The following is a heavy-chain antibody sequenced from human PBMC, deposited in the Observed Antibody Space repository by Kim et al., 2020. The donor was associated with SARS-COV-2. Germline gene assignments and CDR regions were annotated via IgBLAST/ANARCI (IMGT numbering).Heavy chain of an antibody. CDR1: GFTFSSYS. Sequence: GGSLRLSCAASGFTFSSYSMNWVRQAPGKGLEWVSSISSSSSYIYYADSVKGRFTISRDNAKNSLYLQINSLRAEDTAVYYCARGLGTAMVNAVGSDYWGQGTLVTVSS. J-gene: IGHJ4*02. D-gene: IGHD5-18*01. CDR2: ISSSSSYI. CDR3: ARGLGTAMVNAVGSDY. V-gene: IGHV3-21*01.